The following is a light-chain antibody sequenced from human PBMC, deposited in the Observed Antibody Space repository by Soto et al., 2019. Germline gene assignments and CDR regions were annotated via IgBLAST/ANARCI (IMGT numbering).Light chain of an antibody. CDR2: EVS. CDR3: SSYTSSSTYV. J-gene: IGLJ1*01. CDR1: SSDVGGYNY. Sequence: QAASVSGSPGQSITISCTGTSSDVGGYNYVSWYQQHPGKAPKLMIYEVSDRPSGVSNRFSGSKSDNTASLTISGLQAEDEADYYCSSYTSSSTYVFGTGTQLTVL. V-gene: IGLV2-14*01.